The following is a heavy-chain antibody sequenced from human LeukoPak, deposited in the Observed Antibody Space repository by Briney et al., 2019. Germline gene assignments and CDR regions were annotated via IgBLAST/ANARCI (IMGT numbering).Heavy chain of an antibody. CDR1: GESLSGYY. J-gene: IGHJ6*04. D-gene: IGHD6-19*01. V-gene: IGHV4-34*01. CDR2: INHSGST. CDR3: ARGPVQWLVEYYYYGMDV. Sequence: SETLSLTCAVYGESLSGYYWSWIRQPPGKGLEWIGEINHSGSTNYNPSLKSRVTISVDTSKNQFSLKLSSVTAADTAVYYCARGPVQWLVEYYYYGMDVWGKGTTVTVSS.